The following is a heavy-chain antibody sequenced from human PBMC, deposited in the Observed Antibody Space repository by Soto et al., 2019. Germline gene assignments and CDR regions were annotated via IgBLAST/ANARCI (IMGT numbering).Heavy chain of an antibody. J-gene: IGHJ6*02. V-gene: IGHV1-69*01. CDR1: GGTFSRYA. Sequence: QVQLVQSGAEVKKPGSSVKVSCKASGGTFSRYAISWVRQAPGQGLELMGGLIPIFGTANYAQKFQCRVTITADESTSTVYMELSSLRSEDTAVYYCAGGYSGLMYYYGMDVWGQGTTVSVCS. CDR3: AGGYSGLMYYYGMDV. CDR2: LIPIFGTA. D-gene: IGHD5-12*01.